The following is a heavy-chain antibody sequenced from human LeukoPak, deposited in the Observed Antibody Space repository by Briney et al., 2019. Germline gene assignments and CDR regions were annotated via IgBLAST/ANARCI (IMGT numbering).Heavy chain of an antibody. CDR2: ISSNGGST. CDR1: GFTFSSDA. Sequence: GGSLRLSCAASGFTFSSDAMHWVRQAPGKGLEYVSAISSNGGSTYYANSVKGRFTISRDNSKNTLYLQMGSLRAEDMAVYYCARLENWNDDFYYGMDVWGQGTTVTVSS. J-gene: IGHJ6*02. V-gene: IGHV3-64*01. CDR3: ARLENWNDDFYYGMDV. D-gene: IGHD1-1*01.